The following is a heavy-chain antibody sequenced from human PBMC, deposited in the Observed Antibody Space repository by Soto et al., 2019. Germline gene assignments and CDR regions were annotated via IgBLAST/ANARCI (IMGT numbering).Heavy chain of an antibody. D-gene: IGHD7-27*01. Sequence: SETLSLTCTVSGGSISSYYWSWIRQPPGKGLEWIGYIYYSGSTNYNPSLKSRVTISVDTSKNQFSLKLSSVTAADTAVYYCARVKGTGADAFDTWGQGTMVTVSS. V-gene: IGHV4-59*01. CDR2: IYYSGST. CDR1: GGSISSYY. J-gene: IGHJ3*02. CDR3: ARVKGTGADAFDT.